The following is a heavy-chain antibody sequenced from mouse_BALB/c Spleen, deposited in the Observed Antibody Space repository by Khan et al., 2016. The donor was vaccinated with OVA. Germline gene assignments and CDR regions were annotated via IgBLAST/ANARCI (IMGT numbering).Heavy chain of an antibody. CDR2: VSSGSATT. J-gene: IGHJ1*01. CDR3: ARARITTWYFDV. Sequence: EVELVESGGGLVQPGGSRKLSCAASGFTFSHFGMHWVRQAPEKGLEWVAYVSSGSATTDYADTMKGRFTISRDTPKNTPFLHITSLTSEDTAMYYCARARITTWYFDVWGAGTTVTVSS. V-gene: IGHV5-17*02. D-gene: IGHD2-4*01. CDR1: GFTFSHFG.